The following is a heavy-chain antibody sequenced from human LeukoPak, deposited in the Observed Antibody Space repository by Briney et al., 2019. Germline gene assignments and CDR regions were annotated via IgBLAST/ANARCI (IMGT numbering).Heavy chain of an antibody. V-gene: IGHV4-59*01. Sequence: SETLSLTCTVSGGSISSYYWGWIRQPPGKGLEWIGYIYYSGSTNYNPSLKSRVTISVDTSKNQFSLKLSSVTAADTAVYYCAREGGSHYYFDYWGQGTLVTVSS. J-gene: IGHJ4*02. D-gene: IGHD1-26*01. CDR3: AREGGSHYYFDY. CDR1: GGSISSYY. CDR2: IYYSGST.